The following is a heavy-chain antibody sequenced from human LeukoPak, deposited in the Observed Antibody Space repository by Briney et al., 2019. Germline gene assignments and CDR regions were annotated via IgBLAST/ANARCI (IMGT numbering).Heavy chain of an antibody. CDR2: IYHSGST. CDR3: ARGRFGEPTRFDP. CDR1: GGSISSGGYS. D-gene: IGHD3-10*01. J-gene: IGHJ5*02. V-gene: IGHV4-30-2*01. Sequence: PSETLSLTCAVSGGSISSGGYSWSWIRQPPGKGLEWIGYIYHSGSTYYNPSLKSRVTISVDRSKNQFSLKLSSVTAADTAVYYCARGRFGEPTRFDPWGQGTLVTVSS.